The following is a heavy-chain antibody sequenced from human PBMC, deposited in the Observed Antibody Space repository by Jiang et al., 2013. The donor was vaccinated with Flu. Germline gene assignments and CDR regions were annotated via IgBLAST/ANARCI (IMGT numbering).Heavy chain of an antibody. CDR2: INPSGGST. Sequence: SGAEVKKPGASVKVSCKASGYIFTSYHIHWVRQAPGQGLEWMGIINPSGGSTNYAQKFQGRVTMTRDTSTSTVYMELSSLRSEDTAVYYCARGNNYGMGYYYYAMDIWGNGTTVTVSS. CDR1: GYIFTSYH. CDR3: ARGNNYGMGYYYYAMDI. J-gene: IGHJ6*04. D-gene: IGHD5-18*01. V-gene: IGHV1-46*01.